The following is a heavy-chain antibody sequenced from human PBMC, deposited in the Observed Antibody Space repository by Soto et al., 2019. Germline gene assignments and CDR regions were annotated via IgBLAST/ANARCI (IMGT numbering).Heavy chain of an antibody. V-gene: IGHV3-30*18. Sequence: GWSLRVSWAASGFTFSSYGMHWVRQAPGKGLEWVAVISYDGSNKYYADSVKGRFTISRDNSKNTLYLQMNSLRAEDTAVYYCVNGLLERLLNFAYCGQRTLVTVS. CDR3: VNGLLERLLNFAY. D-gene: IGHD3-3*01. CDR1: GFTFSSYG. CDR2: ISYDGSNK. J-gene: IGHJ4*02.